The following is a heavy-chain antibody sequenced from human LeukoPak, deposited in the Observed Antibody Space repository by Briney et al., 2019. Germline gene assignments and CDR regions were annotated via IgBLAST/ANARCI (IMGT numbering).Heavy chain of an antibody. CDR3: ATVGVSVPGRRAAFEF. V-gene: IGHV3-30*02. J-gene: IGHJ4*02. CDR1: GFTFSSYG. D-gene: IGHD3-10*02. Sequence: GGSLRLSCAASGFTFSSYGMHWVRQAPGKGLEWVAFIRYDGSKKYYADSVKGRFTISRDNSKNTLYLQMNSLRAEDTAVYYCATVGVSVPGRRAAFEFWGQGTLAIVSS. CDR2: IRYDGSKK.